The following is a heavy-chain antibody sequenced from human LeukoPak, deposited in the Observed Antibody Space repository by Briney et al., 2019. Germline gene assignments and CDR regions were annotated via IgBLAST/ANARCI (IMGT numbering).Heavy chain of an antibody. Sequence: GGSLRLSCVASGFTFRSYAMSWVRQGPGKGLEWVSAIGGSPGGTHDADSVEGRFTISRDNYKNTLYLQMNSLRAEDTAEYYCAKVGLGYAGYDSGGYAYGDWGQGTLVTVSS. V-gene: IGHV3-23*01. D-gene: IGHD5-12*01. CDR1: GFTFRSYA. CDR3: AKVGLGYAGYDSGGYAYGD. CDR2: IGGSPGGT. J-gene: IGHJ4*02.